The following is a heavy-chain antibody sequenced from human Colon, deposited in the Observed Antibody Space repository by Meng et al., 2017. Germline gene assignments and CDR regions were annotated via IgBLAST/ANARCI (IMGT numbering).Heavy chain of an antibody. CDR2: INAANGDT. Sequence: QVQLVQSGAEVKKPGASVKVSCKASGYTFTNYLLHWVRQAPGQRPEWMGRINAANGDTKYSQKFQGRVTITRDTSATTAYMELSSLKSEDTAVYYCVSLYSYGDFWGQGTLVTVSS. J-gene: IGHJ4*02. CDR3: VSLYSYGDF. V-gene: IGHV1-3*01. D-gene: IGHD3-16*01. CDR1: GYTFTNYL.